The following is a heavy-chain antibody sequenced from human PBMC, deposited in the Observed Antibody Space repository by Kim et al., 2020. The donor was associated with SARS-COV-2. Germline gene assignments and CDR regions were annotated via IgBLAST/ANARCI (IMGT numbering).Heavy chain of an antibody. V-gene: IGHV3-23*01. J-gene: IGHJ4*02. CDR2: ITGNGAAT. Sequence: GGSLRLSCAASGFTFSTYAMSWVRQTPRRGLEWVSTITGNGAATYYADSVRGRFTISRDNSKNTLSLQMNSLRAEDTALYYCAKTWQLDYWGQGTLDTVS. CDR1: GFTFSTYA. D-gene: IGHD6-13*01. CDR3: AKTWQLDY.